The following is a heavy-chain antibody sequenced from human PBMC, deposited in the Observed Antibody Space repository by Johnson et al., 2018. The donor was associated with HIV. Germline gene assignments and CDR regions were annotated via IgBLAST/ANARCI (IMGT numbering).Heavy chain of an antibody. V-gene: IGHV3-53*01. CDR2: IYSGGST. D-gene: IGHD1-7*01. CDR3: EKDSGANWNYGAFDI. CDR1: GFTVSSNY. Sequence: MQLVESGGGLIQPGGSLRLSCAASGFTVSSNYMSWVRQAPGKGLEWVSVIYSGGSTYYADSVKGRFTISRDNSKNTLYLQMNSLRAEDTAVYYCEKDSGANWNYGAFDIWGQGTMVTVSS. J-gene: IGHJ3*02.